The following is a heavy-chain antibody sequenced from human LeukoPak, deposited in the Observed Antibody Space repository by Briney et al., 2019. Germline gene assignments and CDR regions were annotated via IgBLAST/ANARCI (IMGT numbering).Heavy chain of an antibody. CDR3: AKDLEQSDSGWSASYDA. D-gene: IGHD6-19*01. J-gene: IGHJ5*02. CDR2: IWSDATNQ. CDR1: GFTFSHFG. V-gene: IGHV3-33*06. Sequence: TGGSLRLSCETSGFTFSHFGMHWVRQAPGKGLEWVAVIWSDATNQYYADSVKGRFAISRDNFKRTVSLEMNSLRAEDTAVYYCAKDLEQSDSGWSASYDAWGQGTLVTVSS.